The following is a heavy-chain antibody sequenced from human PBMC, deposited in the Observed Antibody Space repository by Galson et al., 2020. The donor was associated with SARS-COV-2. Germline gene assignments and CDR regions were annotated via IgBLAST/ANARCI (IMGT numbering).Heavy chain of an antibody. D-gene: IGHD2-21*01. CDR2: ISSSGSTT. CDR3: ARDLSRFYGVSASTYCFDC. V-gene: IGHV3-11*01. CDR1: GFTFRDYY. Sequence: TGGSLRLSCAASGFTFRDYYMSWIRQAPGKGLEWVSYISSSGSTTYYADSVKGRFTISRDNAKSSLYLQMNSLRAADTAVYYRARDLSRFYGVSASTYCFDCWGQGTLGTVSS. J-gene: IGHJ4*02.